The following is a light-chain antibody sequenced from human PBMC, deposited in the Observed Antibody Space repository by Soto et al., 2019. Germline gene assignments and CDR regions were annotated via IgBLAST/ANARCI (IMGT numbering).Light chain of an antibody. V-gene: IGKV3-20*01. J-gene: IGKJ1*01. CDR1: QSVSSSY. CDR2: GAS. CDR3: QQYGNSPQT. Sequence: EIVLTQSPGTLSLSPGERATLSCRASQSVSSSYLAWYQQKPGQAPRLLIYGASNRATGIPDRFSGSGSGTDFTLTIARLEPGDFAVYYCQQYGNSPQTFGQGTKVDIK.